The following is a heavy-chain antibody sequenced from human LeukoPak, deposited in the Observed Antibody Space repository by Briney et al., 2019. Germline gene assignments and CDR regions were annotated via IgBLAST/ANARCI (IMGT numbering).Heavy chain of an antibody. CDR2: IYYSGST. Sequence: EPSETLSLTCTVSGGSISSSSYYWGWIRQPPGKGLEWIGSIYYSGSTYYNPSLKSRVTISVDTSKNQFSLKLSSVTAADTAVYYCARGDDILTGYSYWGQGTLVTVSS. CDR1: GGSISSSSYY. CDR3: ARGDDILTGYSY. V-gene: IGHV4-39*07. J-gene: IGHJ4*02. D-gene: IGHD3-9*01.